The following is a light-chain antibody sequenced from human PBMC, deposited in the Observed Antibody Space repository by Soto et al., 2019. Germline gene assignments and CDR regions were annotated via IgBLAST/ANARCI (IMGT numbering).Light chain of an antibody. J-gene: IGKJ1*01. CDR1: QSVSSSY. V-gene: IGKV3-20*01. Sequence: EIVLTQSPGTLSLSPGERATLSCRASQSVSSSYLAWYQQKPGQAPRLLIYGASSRATGIPDRFSGSGSGTDFTLTISRQEPEDFAVYYCQQYGSSQWTFGQGTKVEIK. CDR3: QQYGSSQWT. CDR2: GAS.